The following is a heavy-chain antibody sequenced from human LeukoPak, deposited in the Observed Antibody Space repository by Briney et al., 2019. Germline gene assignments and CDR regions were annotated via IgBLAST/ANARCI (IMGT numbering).Heavy chain of an antibody. V-gene: IGHV1-69*13. Sequence: ASVKVSCKASGGTFSSYAISWVRQAPGQGLEWMGGIIPIFGTANYARKFQGRVTITADVSTSTAYMELSSLRSEDTAVYYCARAGYYDILTGLLYYYGMDVWGKGTTVTVSS. J-gene: IGHJ6*04. CDR3: ARAGYYDILTGLLYYYGMDV. D-gene: IGHD3-9*01. CDR2: IIPIFGTA. CDR1: GGTFSSYA.